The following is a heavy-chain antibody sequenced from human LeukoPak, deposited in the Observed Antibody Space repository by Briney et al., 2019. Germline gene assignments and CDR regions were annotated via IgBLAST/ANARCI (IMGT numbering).Heavy chain of an antibody. CDR2: ITSSSTTI. V-gene: IGHV3-48*04. CDR3: ARGSGSYQIFDY. D-gene: IGHD1-26*01. CDR1: GFTFSSYS. Sequence: GGSLRLSCAASGFTFSSYSMNWVRQAPGKGLEWVSYITSSSTTIYYAESVKGRFTISRDNAKNSLFLQMDSLRAEDTAVYYCARGSGSYQIFDYWGQGTLVTVSS. J-gene: IGHJ4*02.